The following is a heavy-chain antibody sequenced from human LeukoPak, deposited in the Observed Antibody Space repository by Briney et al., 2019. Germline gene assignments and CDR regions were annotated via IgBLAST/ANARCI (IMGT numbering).Heavy chain of an antibody. Sequence: SETLSLTCKVSGDSVSSDSYYWSWIRQPPGQGLEWIGYIYYSGSTNYNPSLKSRVTISVDTSKNQFSLKLSSVTAADTAVYYCARQAPHRVYGDYAAFDIWGQGTMVTVSS. D-gene: IGHD4-17*01. J-gene: IGHJ3*02. CDR1: GDSVSSDSYY. CDR3: ARQAPHRVYGDYAAFDI. V-gene: IGHV4-61*01. CDR2: IYYSGST.